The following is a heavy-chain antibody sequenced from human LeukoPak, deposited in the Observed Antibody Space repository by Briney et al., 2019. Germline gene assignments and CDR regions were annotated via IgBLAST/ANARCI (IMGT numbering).Heavy chain of an antibody. CDR1: GFIFTDYY. Sequence: PGGSLRLSCAASGFIFTDYYMSWVRQAPGKGPEWVSFIDSGSTSTKYADSVKGRFSISRDNAKNTLYLHMNSLRAEDTAVYYCARGRLSSGWYDDWGQGTLVTVSS. D-gene: IGHD6-19*01. V-gene: IGHV3-11*06. CDR3: ARGRLSSGWYDD. J-gene: IGHJ4*02. CDR2: IDSGSTST.